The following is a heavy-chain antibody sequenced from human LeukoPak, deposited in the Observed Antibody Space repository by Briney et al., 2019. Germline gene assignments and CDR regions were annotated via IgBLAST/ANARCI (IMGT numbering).Heavy chain of an antibody. V-gene: IGHV3-74*01. Sequence: GGSLRLSCTASGFTFSSYWMHWVRQAPGKGLVWVSRINTDGSSTSYADSVKGRFTISRDNAKNTLYLQMNSLRAEDTAVYYCARDSSGAYFDYWGQGTLVTVSS. J-gene: IGHJ4*02. CDR3: ARDSSGAYFDY. CDR2: INTDGSST. CDR1: GFTFSSYW. D-gene: IGHD6-19*01.